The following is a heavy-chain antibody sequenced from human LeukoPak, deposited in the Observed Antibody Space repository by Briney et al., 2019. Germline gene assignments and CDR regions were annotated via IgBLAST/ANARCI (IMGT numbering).Heavy chain of an antibody. J-gene: IGHJ6*02. D-gene: IGHD2-2*02. CDR3: ARDLAYSSEHCSSTSCYTGGYYYYGMDV. CDR1: GDSVSSNSAA. V-gene: IGHV6-1*01. Sequence: SQTLSLTCAISGDSVSSNSAAWNWIRQSPSRGLEWLGRTYYRSKWYNDYAVSVKSRITINPDTSKNQFSLQLNSVNPEDTAVYYCARDLAYSSEHCSSTSCYTGGYYYYGMDVWGQGTTVTVSS. CDR2: TYYRSKWYN.